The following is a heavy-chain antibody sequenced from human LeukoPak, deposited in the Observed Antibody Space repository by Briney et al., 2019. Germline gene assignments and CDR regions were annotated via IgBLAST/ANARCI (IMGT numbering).Heavy chain of an antibody. CDR1: GYTFTGYY. CDR3: ARDPYSSGYYHQPYYFDY. CDR2: INPNSGGT. D-gene: IGHD3-22*01. J-gene: IGHJ4*02. Sequence: GASVKVSCKASGYTFTGYYMHWVRQAPGQGLEWMGWINPNSGGTNYAQKFQGRVTMTRDTSISTAYMELSRLRPDDTAVYYCARDPYSSGYYHQPYYFDYWGQGTLVTVSS. V-gene: IGHV1-2*02.